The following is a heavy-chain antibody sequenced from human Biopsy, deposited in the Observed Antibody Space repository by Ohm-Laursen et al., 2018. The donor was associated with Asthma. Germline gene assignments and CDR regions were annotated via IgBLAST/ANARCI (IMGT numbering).Heavy chain of an antibody. D-gene: IGHD1-7*01. Sequence: ASVKVSCKASGYTFTSYSMHWVRQAPGQGLEWMGIINPSGGSTSYAQKFQGRVTMTRDTSTSTVYMELSSLRSEDTAVYYGARRGITGTTLDYWGQGTLVTVSS. V-gene: IGHV1-46*01. J-gene: IGHJ4*02. CDR1: GYTFTSYS. CDR3: ARRGITGTTLDY. CDR2: INPSGGST.